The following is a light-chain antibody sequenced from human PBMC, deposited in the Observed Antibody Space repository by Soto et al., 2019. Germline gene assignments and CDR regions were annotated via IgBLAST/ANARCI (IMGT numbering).Light chain of an antibody. J-gene: IGKJ1*01. CDR3: QQYNNWPPWT. Sequence: ELVMTQSPATLSVSPGERATLSCRAGLSVSNNLAWYQQKPGQAPRLLLYGASTRATGIPARFSGSGSGTEVTLTISSLQSEDVAVYYWQQYNNWPPWTFGQGTKVEIK. CDR2: GAS. V-gene: IGKV3-15*01. CDR1: LSVSNN.